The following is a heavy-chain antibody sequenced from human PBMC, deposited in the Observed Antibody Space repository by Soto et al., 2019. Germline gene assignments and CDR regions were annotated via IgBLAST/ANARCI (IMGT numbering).Heavy chain of an antibody. Sequence: QVQLQESGPGLVKPSETLSLTCTVSGGSISSYYWSWIRQPPGKGLEWIGYIYYSGSTNYNPSLKSRVTLSVDTSKNQFSLKLSSVTAADTAVYYCARYGGSYYRPHYYGMDVWGQGTTVTVSS. CDR2: IYYSGST. D-gene: IGHD1-26*01. CDR3: ARYGGSYYRPHYYGMDV. CDR1: GGSISSYY. J-gene: IGHJ6*02. V-gene: IGHV4-59*01.